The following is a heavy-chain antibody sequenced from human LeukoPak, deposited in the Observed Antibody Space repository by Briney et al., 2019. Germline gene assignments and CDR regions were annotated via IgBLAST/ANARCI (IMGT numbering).Heavy chain of an antibody. CDR2: IIPIFGTA. Sequence: SVNVSCKASGGTFSSYAISWVRQAPGQGLEWMGGIIPIFGTANYAQKFQGRVTITADKSTSTAYMELSSLRSEDTAVYYCARARYCSGGSCYWTPYYYYGMDVWGKGTTVTVSS. D-gene: IGHD2-15*01. V-gene: IGHV1-69*06. CDR1: GGTFSSYA. J-gene: IGHJ6*04. CDR3: ARARYCSGGSCYWTPYYYYGMDV.